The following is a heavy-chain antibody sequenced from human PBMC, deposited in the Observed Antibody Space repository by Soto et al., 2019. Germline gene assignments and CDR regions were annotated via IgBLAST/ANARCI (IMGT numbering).Heavy chain of an antibody. V-gene: IGHV3-74*03. Sequence: EVQLVESGGGLVQPGGSLRLSCAASGFALSGYWMHWVRQSPGKGLVWVARINNEGTMTTYADSLRGRFVISRDNAKNTVYMQMNIRRVDDKAVYYCARGVLEIYRVTMMPRGQGTVVSVSS. CDR2: INNEGTMT. J-gene: IGHJ5*02. D-gene: IGHD3-22*01. CDR3: ARGVLEIYRVTMMP. CDR1: GFALSGYW.